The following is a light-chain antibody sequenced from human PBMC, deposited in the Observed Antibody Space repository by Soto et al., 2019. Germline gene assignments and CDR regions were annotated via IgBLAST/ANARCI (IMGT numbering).Light chain of an antibody. CDR2: DAS. V-gene: IGKV3-11*01. J-gene: IGKJ1*01. CDR3: QQCNNWPQLM. CDR1: QSVGTF. Sequence: EIVLTQSQATLSLSPGERATLSCRASQSVGTFFAWYQQKPGQAPRLLIYDASNRATGIPARFSGSVSGTDIDLTISRREPEVFAGYYCQQCNNWPQLMFGQGTKVEI.